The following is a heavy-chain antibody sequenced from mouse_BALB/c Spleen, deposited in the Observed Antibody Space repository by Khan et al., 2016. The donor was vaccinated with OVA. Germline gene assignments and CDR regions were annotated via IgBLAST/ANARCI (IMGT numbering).Heavy chain of an antibody. V-gene: IGHV5-6*01. J-gene: IGHJ3*01. D-gene: IGHD4-1*01. CDR3: AWHLTGSFAY. CDR2: INSDGYYT. CDR1: GFTFSTYG. Sequence: EVELVESGGDLMKPGGSLKLSCAASGFTFSTYGMSWVRQTPDKRLEWVATINSDGYYTYYPDSVQGRFTISRNNAKNTLYLEMGSLKSEDTAMYYCAWHLTGSFAYWGQGTLVTVSA.